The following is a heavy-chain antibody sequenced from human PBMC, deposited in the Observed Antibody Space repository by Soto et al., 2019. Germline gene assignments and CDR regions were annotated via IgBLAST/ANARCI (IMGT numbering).Heavy chain of an antibody. CDR3: AREARDSSSWYYYFDY. D-gene: IGHD6-13*01. V-gene: IGHV1-18*04. Sequence: SVKVSCKASGFSFTSYGITWVRQAPGQGPEWLGWITAENGNTNYAQKFQGRATLTTDRATNTAYMELRGLRSDDTALYYCAREARDSSSWYYYFDYWGQGTLVTVSS. CDR2: ITAENGNT. J-gene: IGHJ4*02. CDR1: GFSFTSYG.